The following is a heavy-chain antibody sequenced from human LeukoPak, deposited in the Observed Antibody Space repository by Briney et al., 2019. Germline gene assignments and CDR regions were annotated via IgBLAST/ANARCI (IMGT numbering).Heavy chain of an antibody. CDR3: AKVRQQRGPFDY. CDR1: GFPFSSYW. CDR2: IKQDGGET. D-gene: IGHD6-13*01. Sequence: GGSLRLSCAASGFPFSSYWMAWVRQAPGKGLEWVASIKQDGGETFYVDSVKGRFTISRDNAKNSLYLQMNSLRAEDAAVYYCAKVRQQRGPFDYWGQGTLVTVSS. V-gene: IGHV3-7*01. J-gene: IGHJ4*02.